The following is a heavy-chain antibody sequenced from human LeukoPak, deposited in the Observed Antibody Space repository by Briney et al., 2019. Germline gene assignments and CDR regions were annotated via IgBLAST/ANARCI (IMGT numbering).Heavy chain of an antibody. CDR2: IYPGNSDT. V-gene: IGHV5-51*01. J-gene: IGHJ6*02. CDR1: GYSFSTYW. D-gene: IGHD2-21*02. CDR3: ARRAYCSGDCTRHYSYYYSMDV. Sequence: GESLKISCKGSGYSFSTYWIGWVRQMPGKGLEWMGIIYPGNSDTRYSPTFQGQVTISADKSISTAYLQWSSLKASDTATYYCARRAYCSGDCTRHYSYYYSMDVWGQGTTVTVSS.